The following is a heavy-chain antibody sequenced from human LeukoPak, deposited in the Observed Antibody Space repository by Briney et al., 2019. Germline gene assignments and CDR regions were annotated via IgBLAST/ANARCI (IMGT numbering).Heavy chain of an antibody. CDR1: GYTFTSYG. J-gene: IGHJ6*03. Sequence: ASVKVSCKASGYTFTSYGISWVRQAPGQGLEWMGWISAYNGNTNYAQKLQGRVTMTTDTSTSTAYMELRSLRSDDTAVYYCARDRTITIFGVVMNYYYYYMDVWGKGTTVTVSS. D-gene: IGHD3-3*01. CDR3: ARDRTITIFGVVMNYYYYYMDV. V-gene: IGHV1-18*01. CDR2: ISAYNGNT.